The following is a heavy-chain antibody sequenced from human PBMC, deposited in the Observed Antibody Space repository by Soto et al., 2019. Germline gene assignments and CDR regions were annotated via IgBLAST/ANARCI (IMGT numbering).Heavy chain of an antibody. D-gene: IGHD6-13*01. J-gene: IGHJ6*02. CDR1: GGSISSYY. V-gene: IGHV4-59*01. CDR3: ARLGGPIAAAGPYYYYGMDV. Sequence: PSETLSLSCTVSGGSISSYYWSGIRQPPGKGLEGIGYIYYSGSTNYNPSLKSRVTISVDTSKNQFSLKLSSVTAADTAVYYCARLGGPIAAAGPYYYYGMDVWGQGTTVTVSS. CDR2: IYYSGST.